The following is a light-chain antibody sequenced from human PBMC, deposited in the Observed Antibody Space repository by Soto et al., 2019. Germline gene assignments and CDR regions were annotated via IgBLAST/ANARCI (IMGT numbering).Light chain of an antibody. V-gene: IGLV1-40*01. J-gene: IGLJ2*01. Sequence: QLVLTQPPSVSGAPGQRVSISCTGSRSNIGAGFDVHWYQQLPGTAPRLLIYSDINRPSGVPDRFSGSKSGTSASLAITGLQAEDEADYYCQSYDSSLSGVVFGGGTKVTVL. CDR2: SDI. CDR3: QSYDSSLSGVV. CDR1: RSNIGAGFD.